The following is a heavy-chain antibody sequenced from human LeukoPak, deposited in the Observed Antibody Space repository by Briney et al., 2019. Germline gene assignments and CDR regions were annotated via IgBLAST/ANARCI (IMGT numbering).Heavy chain of an antibody. Sequence: PGGSLRLSCAASGFTFSSYSMNWVRQAPGKGLEWVSFISTSSSYIYYADSVQGRFTVSRDNARNSLYLQMNSLRPEDTAVYYCASEYYYGSGNARSWFDPWGQGTLVTVSS. J-gene: IGHJ5*02. V-gene: IGHV3-21*01. CDR3: ASEYYYGSGNARSWFDP. CDR2: ISTSSSYI. CDR1: GFTFSSYS. D-gene: IGHD3-10*01.